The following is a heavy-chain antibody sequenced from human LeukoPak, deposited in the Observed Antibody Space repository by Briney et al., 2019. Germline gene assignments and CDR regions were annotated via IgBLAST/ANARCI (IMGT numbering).Heavy chain of an antibody. D-gene: IGHD2-15*01. J-gene: IGHJ4*02. CDR2: ISSSSRYI. CDR3: AKAPVTSCRGAFCYPFDY. V-gene: IGHV3-21*04. CDR1: GFTFRSYS. Sequence: GGSLRLSCAASGFTFRSYSMNWVRQAPGKGLEWVSSISSSSRYIYYADSMKGRFTISRDNSKNSLYLQMNSLRAEDAAVYYCAKAPVTSCRGAFCYPFDYWGQGTLVTVSS.